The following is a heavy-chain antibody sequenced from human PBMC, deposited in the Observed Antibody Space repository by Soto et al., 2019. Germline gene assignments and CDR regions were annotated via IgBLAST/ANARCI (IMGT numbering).Heavy chain of an antibody. CDR2: IYLGDSDT. V-gene: IGHV5-51*01. CDR3: ARQTYCSSTSCYTVDS. CDR1: GYSFTSYW. J-gene: IGHJ4*02. D-gene: IGHD2-2*02. Sequence: GESLKISCKGSGYSFTSYWIGWVCQMPGKGLEWMGIIYLGDSDTRYSPSFQGQVTISADKSISTAYLQWSSLKASDTAMYYCARQTYCSSTSCYTVDSWGQGTLVTVSS.